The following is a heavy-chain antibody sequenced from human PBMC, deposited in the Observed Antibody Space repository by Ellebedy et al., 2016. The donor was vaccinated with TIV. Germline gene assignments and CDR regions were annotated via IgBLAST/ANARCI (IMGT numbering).Heavy chain of an antibody. CDR3: AKDDL. V-gene: IGHV3-30*02. CDR2: IRYDGSTK. CDR1: GFTFSSYA. Sequence: GESLKISCAASGFTFSSYAMDWVRQAPGKGLQWVAFIRYDGSTKNYADSVKGRFTIYRDNSKNTLYLQMNSLRGEDSAVYYCAKDDLWGHGTTVTVSS. J-gene: IGHJ6*01.